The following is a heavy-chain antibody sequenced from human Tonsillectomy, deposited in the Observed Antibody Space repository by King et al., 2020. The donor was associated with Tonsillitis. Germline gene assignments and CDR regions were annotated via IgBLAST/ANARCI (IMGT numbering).Heavy chain of an antibody. J-gene: IGHJ5*02. D-gene: IGHD2-2*01. Sequence: QLQESGPGLVKPSQTLSLTCTVSGGSISSGDYYWSWIRQPPGKGLEWIGYIYYSGSTYYNPSLKSRVTISVETSKNQFSLKLSAVTAADTAVYYSASLPAAHYSHWFDPWGQGTLVTVSS. V-gene: IGHV4-30-4*01. CDR2: IYYSGST. CDR1: GGSISSGDYY. CDR3: ASLPAAHYSHWFDP.